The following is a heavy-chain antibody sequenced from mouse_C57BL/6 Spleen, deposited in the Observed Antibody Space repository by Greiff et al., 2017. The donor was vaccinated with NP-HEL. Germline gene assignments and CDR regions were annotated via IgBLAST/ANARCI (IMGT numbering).Heavy chain of an antibody. CDR1: GFTLSSYA. V-gene: IGHV5-9-1*02. CDR3: TSITTVVAFDV. CDR2: ISSGGDYI. J-gene: IGHJ1*03. Sequence: EVQRVESGEGLVKPGGSLKLSCAASGFTLSSYAMSWVRQTPEKRLEWVAYISSGGDYIYYADTVKGRFTISRDNARNTLYLQMSSLKSEDTAMYYCTSITTVVAFDVWGTGTTVTVSS. D-gene: IGHD1-1*01.